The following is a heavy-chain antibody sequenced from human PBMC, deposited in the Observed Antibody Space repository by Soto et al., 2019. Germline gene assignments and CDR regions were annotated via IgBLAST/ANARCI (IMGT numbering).Heavy chain of an antibody. CDR1: GGTISSYT. Sequence: QVQLVQSGAEVKKPGSSVKVSCKASGGTISSYTISWVRQAPGQGLGWMGRIIPILGIANYAQKFQGRVTITADKSTSTAYMELSSLRSEDTAMYYCARDGVEGYCSGGSCFNDYWGQGTLVTVSS. CDR3: ARDGVEGYCSGGSCFNDY. J-gene: IGHJ4*02. D-gene: IGHD2-15*01. V-gene: IGHV1-69*08. CDR2: IIPILGIA.